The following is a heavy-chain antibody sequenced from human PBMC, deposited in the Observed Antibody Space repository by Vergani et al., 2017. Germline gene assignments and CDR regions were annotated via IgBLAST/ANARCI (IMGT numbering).Heavy chain of an antibody. J-gene: IGHJ6*02. Sequence: QVQLQELGPGLVKPLQTLSLTCIVSGGSITSGDYYWSWIRLPPGKGLEWIGYIYYSGSTYYNPSVEGRVTMSVDTSKNQFSLKLSSVTAADTAVYYCARVSYNTLTAYEKYYGMDVWGPGTTVTVSS. D-gene: IGHD3-9*01. CDR2: IYYSGST. CDR1: GGSITSGDYY. CDR3: ARVSYNTLTAYEKYYGMDV. V-gene: IGHV4-30-4*08.